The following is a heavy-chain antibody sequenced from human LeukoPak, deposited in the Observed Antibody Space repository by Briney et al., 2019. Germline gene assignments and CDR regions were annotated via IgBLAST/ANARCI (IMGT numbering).Heavy chain of an antibody. D-gene: IGHD2-21*02. Sequence: GESLEISCEGSGYRFTSYWIGWGRQVPGKGVEWMGIIYPGDSDTRYSPSFQGQVTISADKSISTAYLQWSSLKASDTAMYYCARLYCGGDCYSIADYWGQGTLVTVSS. CDR1: GYRFTSYW. J-gene: IGHJ4*02. V-gene: IGHV5-51*01. CDR3: ARLYCGGDCYSIADY. CDR2: IYPGDSDT.